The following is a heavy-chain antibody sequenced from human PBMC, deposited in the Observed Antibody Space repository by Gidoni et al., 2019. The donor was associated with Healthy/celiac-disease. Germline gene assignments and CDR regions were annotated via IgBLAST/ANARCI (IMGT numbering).Heavy chain of an antibody. V-gene: IGHV3-53*01. CDR2: ISSGGST. CDR3: ARDGQYCSGGSRYSDAFDI. CDR1: GFSVTSNQ. Sequence: LTLSCAASGFSVTSNQMSWVRLAPGKGLDKGSVISSGGSTYYADSVKARFTNSRDNSKNTLYLQMNSLRAEDTAVYYCARDGQYCSGGSRYSDAFDIWGQGTMVTVSS. D-gene: IGHD2-15*01. J-gene: IGHJ3*02.